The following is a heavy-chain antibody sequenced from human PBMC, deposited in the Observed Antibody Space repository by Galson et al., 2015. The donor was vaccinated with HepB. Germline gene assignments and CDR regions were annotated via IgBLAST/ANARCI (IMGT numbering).Heavy chain of an antibody. V-gene: IGHV1-69*13. J-gene: IGHJ4*02. CDR2: IIPIFGTA. CDR1: GGTFSSYA. CDR3: ARDIELYDFWVGYFDY. D-gene: IGHD3-3*01. Sequence: SVKVSCKASGGTFSSYAISWVRQAPGQGLEWMGGIIPIFGTANYAQKFQGRVTITADESTSTAYMELSSLRSEDTAVYYCARDIELYDFWVGYFDYWGQGTLVTVSS.